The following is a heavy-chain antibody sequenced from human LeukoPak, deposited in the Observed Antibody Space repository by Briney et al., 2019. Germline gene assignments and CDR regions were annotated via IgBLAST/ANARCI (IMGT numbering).Heavy chain of an antibody. D-gene: IGHD3-10*01. CDR2: INADNGNT. J-gene: IGHJ4*02. CDR3: AREWVWFGESRYFSY. CDR1: GFTFTNYA. V-gene: IGHV1-3*01. Sequence: GSVKVSCKASGFTFTNYAMHWVRQAPGQRLEWMAWINADNGNTKYSPKFQGRVTITRDTSASTVYMELSSLTSEGTAVYYCAREWVWFGESRYFSYWGQGTLVTVSS.